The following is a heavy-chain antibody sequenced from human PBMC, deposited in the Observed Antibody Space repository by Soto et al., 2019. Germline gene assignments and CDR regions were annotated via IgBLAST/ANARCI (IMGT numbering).Heavy chain of an antibody. CDR2: ISYDGSNK. Sequence: QVQLVESGGGVVQPGRSLRLSCAASGFTFSSYGMHWVRQAPGKGLEWVAVISYDGSNKYYADSVKGRFTISRDNSKNTLYLQMNSLRAEDTAVYYCAKGDYDFWSGYYLDYWGQGTLVTVSS. CDR3: AKGDYDFWSGYYLDY. D-gene: IGHD3-3*01. CDR1: GFTFSSYG. J-gene: IGHJ4*02. V-gene: IGHV3-30*18.